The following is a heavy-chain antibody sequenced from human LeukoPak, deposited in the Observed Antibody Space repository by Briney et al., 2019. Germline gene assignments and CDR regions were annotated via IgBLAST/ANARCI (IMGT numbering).Heavy chain of an antibody. V-gene: IGHV3-7*01. CDR2: IKQDGSEK. Sequence: PGGSLRLSCAASGFTFSSYWMTWVRQAPGKGLEWVANIKQDGSEKYYVDSVKGRFTISRDNAKDSLFLQMNSLRVEDTAVYYCARDLHIVGYWGQGTLVTVSS. CDR3: ARDLHIVGY. CDR1: GFTFSSYW. J-gene: IGHJ4*02. D-gene: IGHD2-21*01.